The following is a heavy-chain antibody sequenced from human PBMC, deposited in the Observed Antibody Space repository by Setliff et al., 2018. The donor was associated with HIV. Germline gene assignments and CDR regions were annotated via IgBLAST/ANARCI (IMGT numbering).Heavy chain of an antibody. V-gene: IGHV1-18*01. CDR2: ISGFNGNT. D-gene: IGHD6-19*01. CDR1: GYSFARYG. Sequence: GASVKVSCKASGYSFARYGLSWVRQAPGQGLEWMGWISGFNGNTKYAQSFQDRAAMTTETATSAAYMEMRSLRSDGTAVYFCARVPYRSAWFSGGHDAFDIWGQGTMVTVSS. CDR3: ARVPYRSAWFSGGHDAFDI. J-gene: IGHJ3*02.